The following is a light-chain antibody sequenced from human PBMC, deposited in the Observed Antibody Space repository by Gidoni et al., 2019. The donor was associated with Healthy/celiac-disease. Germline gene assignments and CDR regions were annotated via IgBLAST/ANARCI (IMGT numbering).Light chain of an antibody. Sequence: DSQMTPSPSSLSASVGDRVTITCRASQSISSYLNWYQQKPGKAPKLLIYAASSCQSGVPSRFSGSVSGTDFTLTISSLQPEDFATYYCQQSYSTSLMFGQWTKVEI. V-gene: IGKV1-39*01. CDR1: QSISSY. CDR2: AAS. J-gene: IGKJ1*01. CDR3: QQSYSTSLM.